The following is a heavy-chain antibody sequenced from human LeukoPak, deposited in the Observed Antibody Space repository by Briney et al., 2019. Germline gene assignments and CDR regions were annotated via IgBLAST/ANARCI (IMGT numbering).Heavy chain of an antibody. CDR1: GFTFSSYA. V-gene: IGHV3-23*01. J-gene: IGHJ4*02. D-gene: IGHD1-26*01. CDR3: AKGGSGSYYTAVRREHDY. CDR2: ISGSGGST. Sequence: PGGSLRLSCAASGFTFSSYAMSWVRQAPGKGLEWVSAISGSGGSTYYADSVKGRFTTSRDNSKNTLYLQMNSLRAEDTAVYYCAKGGSGSYYTAVRREHDYWGQGTLVTVSS.